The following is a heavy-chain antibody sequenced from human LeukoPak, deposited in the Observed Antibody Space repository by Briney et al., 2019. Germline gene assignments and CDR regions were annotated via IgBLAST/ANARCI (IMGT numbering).Heavy chain of an antibody. D-gene: IGHD3-10*01. CDR3: AKDLVTMVRGPQTNWFDP. J-gene: IGHJ5*02. V-gene: IGHV3-30*02. CDR2: IRYDGSNK. CDR1: GFTFSSYG. Sequence: PGGSLRLSCAASGFTFSSYGMHWVRQAPGKGLEWVAFIRYDGSNKYYADSVKGRFTISRDNSKNTLYLQMNSLRAEDTAVYYCAKDLVTMVRGPQTNWFDPWGQGTLVTVSS.